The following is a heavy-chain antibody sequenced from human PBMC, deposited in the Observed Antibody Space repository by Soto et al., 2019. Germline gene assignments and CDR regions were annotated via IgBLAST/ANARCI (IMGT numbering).Heavy chain of an antibody. J-gene: IGHJ4*02. CDR1: GGSFSGHY. D-gene: IGHD3-22*01. CDR2: INHIGST. Sequence: PSETLSLTCAVYGGSFSGHYWTWIRQPPGKGLEWIGEINHIGSTNSNPSLKSRVTLSVDTSKNQFSLKLNSVTAADTAVYYCARGISMIVEVQRDAPDKYYFDSWGQGTLVTVYS. V-gene: IGHV4-34*01. CDR3: ARGISMIVEVQRDAPDKYYFDS.